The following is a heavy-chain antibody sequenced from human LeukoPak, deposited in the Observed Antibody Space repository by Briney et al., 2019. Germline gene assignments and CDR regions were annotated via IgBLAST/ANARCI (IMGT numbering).Heavy chain of an antibody. D-gene: IGHD4-17*01. CDR3: AKAASKRTDYGDYAFYYYMDV. J-gene: IGHJ6*03. CDR1: GFTFSNYG. V-gene: IGHV3-30*02. CDR2: IHYDGSNK. Sequence: GGSLRLSCAASGFTFSNYGMHWVRQAPGKGLDWVAFIHYDGSNKYYADSVKGRFTISRDDSKNALYLQMNSLRAEDTAVYYCAKAASKRTDYGDYAFYYYMDVWGKGTTVTISS.